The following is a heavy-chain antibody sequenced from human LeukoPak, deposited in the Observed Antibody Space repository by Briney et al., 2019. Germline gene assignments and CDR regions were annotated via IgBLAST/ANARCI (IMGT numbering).Heavy chain of an antibody. J-gene: IGHJ4*02. D-gene: IGHD3-22*01. V-gene: IGHV4-38-2*02. CDR1: GGSIRSYY. Sequence: SETLSLTCTVSGGSIRSYYWGWIRQPPGKGLEWIGSIYHSGSTYYNPSLKSRVTISVDTSKNQFSLKLSSVTAADTAVYYCARQGYYDSSGYCNYWGQGTLVTVSS. CDR3: ARQGYYDSSGYCNY. CDR2: IYHSGST.